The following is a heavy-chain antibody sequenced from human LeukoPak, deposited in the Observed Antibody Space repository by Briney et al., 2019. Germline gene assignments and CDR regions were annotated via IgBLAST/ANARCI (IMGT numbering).Heavy chain of an antibody. CDR1: GFTFSSYS. CDR3: ARFVSGYGDY. Sequence: GGSLRLSCAASGFTFSSYSMSWVRQAPGKGLEWVSSISSSSSYIYYADSVKGRFTISRDNAKNSLYLQMNSLRAEDTAVYYCARFVSGYGDYWGQGTLVTVSS. J-gene: IGHJ4*02. CDR2: ISSSSSYI. D-gene: IGHD5-12*01. V-gene: IGHV3-21*01.